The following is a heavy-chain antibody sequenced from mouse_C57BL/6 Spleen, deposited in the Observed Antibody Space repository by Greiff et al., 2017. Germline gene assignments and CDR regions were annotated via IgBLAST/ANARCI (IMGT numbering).Heavy chain of an antibody. CDR1: GFTFSSYA. CDR2: ISDGGSYT. V-gene: IGHV5-4*01. J-gene: IGHJ3*01. CDR3: ARAPSPLPSGFAY. Sequence: QVESGGGLVKPGGSLKLSCAASGFTFSSYAMSWVRQTPEKRLEWVATISDGGSYTYYPDNVKGRFTISRDNAKNNLYLQMSHLKSEDTAMYYCARAPSPLPSGFAYWGQGTLVTVSA. D-gene: IGHD6-1*01.